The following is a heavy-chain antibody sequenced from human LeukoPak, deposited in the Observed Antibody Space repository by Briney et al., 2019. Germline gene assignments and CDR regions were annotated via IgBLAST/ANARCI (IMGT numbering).Heavy chain of an antibody. CDR2: INPDSGYT. CDR3: AIDPRTTVFGTFRYYYMDV. CDR1: GYTFTDYY. J-gene: IGHJ6*03. D-gene: IGHD3-3*01. V-gene: IGHV1-2*02. Sequence: ASVKVSCKASGYTFTDYYIHWVRQAPGQGLEWMGWINPDSGYTNYAQKFQGRVTMTRDTSINTAYMELSRLTSDDTAVYYCAIDPRTTVFGTFRYYYMDVWGEGTTVAVSS.